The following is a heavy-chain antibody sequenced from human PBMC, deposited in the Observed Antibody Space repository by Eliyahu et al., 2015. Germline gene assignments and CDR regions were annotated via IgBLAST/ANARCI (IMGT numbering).Heavy chain of an antibody. CDR2: IFFTGSA. V-gene: IGHV4-39*01. J-gene: IGHJ4*02. CDR1: GCSISSSGYY. D-gene: IGHD2-15*01. Sequence: QVQLQESGPGLVKPSETLSLTCPVSGCSISSSGYYWGXLRQPPGXGLELXWTIFFTGSAYYXSSLKSRITMSVDTSNNQFSLKLSSVTAADTAVYYCARMGXVVSALNFDFWGQGTLVTISS. CDR3: ARMGXVVSALNFDF.